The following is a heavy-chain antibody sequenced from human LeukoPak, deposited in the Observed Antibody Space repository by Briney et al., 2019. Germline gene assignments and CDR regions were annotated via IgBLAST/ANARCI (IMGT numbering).Heavy chain of an antibody. D-gene: IGHD1-26*01. Sequence: VASVKVSCKASGYTFTSYAMHWVRQAPGQRLEWMGWINAGNGNTKYSQKFQGRVTITRDTSASTAYMELSSLRSEDTAVYYCARLKEWELQRGFDYWGQGTLVTVSS. CDR2: INAGNGNT. V-gene: IGHV1-3*01. CDR3: ARLKEWELQRGFDY. CDR1: GYTFTSYA. J-gene: IGHJ4*02.